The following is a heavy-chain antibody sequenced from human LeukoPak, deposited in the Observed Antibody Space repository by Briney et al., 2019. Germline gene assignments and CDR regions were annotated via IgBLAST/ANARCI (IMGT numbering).Heavy chain of an antibody. CDR3: VREAPHLDY. CDR2: AYNSAST. CDR1: GGSISSSTYT. V-gene: IGHV4-39*07. J-gene: IGHJ4*02. Sequence: PSETLSLTCTVSGGSISSSTYTWGWIRQPPGKGLEWIATAYNSASTYFNPSLKSRATISADTSKNQFYLTLRFVTAADTAVYYCVREAPHLDYWGQGTQVTVSS.